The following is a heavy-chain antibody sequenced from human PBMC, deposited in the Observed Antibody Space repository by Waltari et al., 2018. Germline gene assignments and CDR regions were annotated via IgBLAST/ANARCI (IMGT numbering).Heavy chain of an antibody. J-gene: IGHJ4*02. CDR3: VKGHYYDSNGYFES. CDR1: GFRFDESA. Sequence: EVQLVESGGNLVQPGTSLRLSCAASGFRFDESAMHWVRQSPGKGRYWGSGINFSSDKINYADSVRGRFTISRDNAGNSLFLQMNSLRPEDTAIYYCVKGHYYDSNGYFESWGQGTLVTVSS. D-gene: IGHD3-22*01. V-gene: IGHV3-9*01. CDR2: INFSSDKI.